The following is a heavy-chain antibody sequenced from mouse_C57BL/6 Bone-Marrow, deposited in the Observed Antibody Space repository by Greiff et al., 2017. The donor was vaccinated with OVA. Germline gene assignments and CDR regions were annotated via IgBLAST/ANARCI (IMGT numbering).Heavy chain of an antibody. V-gene: IGHV5-4*03. CDR3: ARGSSSPPYFDY. J-gene: IGHJ2*01. CDR2: ISDGGSYT. CDR1: GFTFSSYA. Sequence: EVKLMESGGGLVKPGGSLKLSCAASGFTFSSYAMSWVRQTPEKRLEWVATISDGGSYTYYPDNVKGRFTISRDNAKNNLYLQMSHLKSEDTAMYYCARGSSSPPYFDYWGQGTTLTVSS. D-gene: IGHD1-1*01.